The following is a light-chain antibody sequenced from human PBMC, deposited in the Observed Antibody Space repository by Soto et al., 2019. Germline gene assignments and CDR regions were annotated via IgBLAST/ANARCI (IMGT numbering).Light chain of an antibody. Sequence: QSVLTQPASVSGSPGQSITISCTGTSSDVGAYNYVSWYQQQSGKAPKLLIHEVSSRPAGVSDRFSGSKSGNTASLTISGLQAEDEADYYCSSYTTSSTRVFGTGTKLTVL. V-gene: IGLV2-14*01. CDR3: SSYTTSSTRV. J-gene: IGLJ1*01. CDR1: SSDVGAYNY. CDR2: EVS.